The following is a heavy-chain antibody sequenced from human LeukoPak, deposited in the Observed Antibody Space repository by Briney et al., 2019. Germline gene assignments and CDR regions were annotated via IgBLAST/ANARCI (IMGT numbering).Heavy chain of an antibody. CDR1: GFTFSTYS. J-gene: IGHJ3*02. CDR2: ISSSSSYI. D-gene: IGHD2-15*01. Sequence: TGGSLRLSCAASGFTFSTYSMNWVRQAPGKGLEWVSYISSSSSYIYYGDSVKGRFTISRDNAKNSLFLQMNSLRAEDTAVYYCARELLLGYCSGGSCRNDAFDIWGQGTMVTVSS. CDR3: ARELLLGYCSGGSCRNDAFDI. V-gene: IGHV3-21*01.